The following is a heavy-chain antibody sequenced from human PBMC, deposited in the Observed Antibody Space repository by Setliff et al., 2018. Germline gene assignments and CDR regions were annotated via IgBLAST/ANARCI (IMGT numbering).Heavy chain of an antibody. CDR2: GSEK. D-gene: IGHD3-10*01. V-gene: IGHV3-7*03. CDR1: GFTFSRYW. J-gene: IGHJ4*02. Sequence: PGGSLRLSCGASGFTFSRYWMYWVRQVPDGSEKYYVDSVKGRFTISRDNAKNSLSLQMNNLKTEDTGVYYCTITHYYGSGSPYYLDYWGQGTPVTVSS. CDR3: TITHYYGSGSPYYLDY.